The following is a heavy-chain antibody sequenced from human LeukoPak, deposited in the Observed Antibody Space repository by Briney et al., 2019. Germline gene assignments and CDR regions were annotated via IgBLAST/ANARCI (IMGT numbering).Heavy chain of an antibody. V-gene: IGHV3-49*04. CDR2: IRSKAHGGTT. CDR1: GFTFSSYG. CDR3: TRDRMTTVVDYYYYGMDV. J-gene: IGHJ6*02. Sequence: GGSLRLSCAASGFTFSSYGMHWVRQAPGKGLEWVGFIRSKAHGGTTEYAASVKGRFTISRDDSKSIAYLQMNSLKTEDTAVYYCTRDRMTTVVDYYYYGMDVWGQGTTVTVSS. D-gene: IGHD4-23*01.